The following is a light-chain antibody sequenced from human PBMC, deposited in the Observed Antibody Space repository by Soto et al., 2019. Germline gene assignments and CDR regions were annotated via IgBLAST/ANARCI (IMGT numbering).Light chain of an antibody. Sequence: QSVLTQPPSASGTPGQRVTISCSGSRSNIGSDTVNWYQQLPGTAPKLLIHRSNQRPSGVPGRFSGSKSGTSASLAISGLQPEDEADYHCASWDASLIGWVFGGGTKATVL. CDR1: RSNIGSDT. CDR2: RSN. J-gene: IGLJ3*02. V-gene: IGLV1-44*01. CDR3: ASWDASLIGWV.